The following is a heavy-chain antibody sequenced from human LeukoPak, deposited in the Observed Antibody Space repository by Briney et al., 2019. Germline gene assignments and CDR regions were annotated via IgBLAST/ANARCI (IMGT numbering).Heavy chain of an antibody. CDR2: ISGSGGST. V-gene: IGHV3-23*01. D-gene: IGHD2-2*01. Sequence: GGSLRLSCAASGFTFTSYAMSWVRQAPGKGLEWVSAISGSGGSTYYADSVKGRFTISRDNSKNTLYLQMNSLRAEDTAVYYCAKDLRAHCSSTSFNLNWFDPWGQGTLVTVSS. J-gene: IGHJ5*02. CDR3: AKDLRAHCSSTSFNLNWFDP. CDR1: GFTFTSYA.